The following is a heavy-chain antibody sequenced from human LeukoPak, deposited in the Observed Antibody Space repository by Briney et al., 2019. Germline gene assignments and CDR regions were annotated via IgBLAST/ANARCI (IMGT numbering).Heavy chain of an antibody. CDR3: ARGVGAFDY. V-gene: IGHV3-48*03. J-gene: IGHJ4*01. D-gene: IGHD1-26*01. Sequence: GGSLRLSCAASGFTFSSYEMNWVRQAPGKGLEWVSYISNSGTTIYYADSVKGRFTISRDNAKKSLYLQMNSLRDDDTALYYCARGVGAFDYWGQGSLVTASS. CDR1: GFTFSSYE. CDR2: ISNSGTTI.